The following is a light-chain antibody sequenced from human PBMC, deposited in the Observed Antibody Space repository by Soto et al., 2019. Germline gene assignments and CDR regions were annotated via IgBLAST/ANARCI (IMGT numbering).Light chain of an antibody. CDR1: QSVSSD. V-gene: IGKV3-20*01. CDR3: QQYGSSPKT. Sequence: VMPQSTATLSVSPGERVTPSCRASQSVSSDVAWYQQKVGQAPRLLSYGASTRATGIPDRFSGSGSGTDFTLTISRVEPEDFAVYYCQQYGSSPKTFGQATKVE. CDR2: GAS. J-gene: IGKJ1*01.